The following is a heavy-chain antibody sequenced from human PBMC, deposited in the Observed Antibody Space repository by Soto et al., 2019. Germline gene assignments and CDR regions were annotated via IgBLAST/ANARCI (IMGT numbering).Heavy chain of an antibody. J-gene: IGHJ4*02. CDR2: ISAHNGNT. Sequence: QVHLVQSGAEVKKPGASVKVSCKGSGYAFTTYGITWVRQAPGQGLEWMGWISAHNGNTNYAQKLQGRVTVTRDTSPSTAYMELRSLSYDDTDVYYCARGRYGDYWGQGALVTVPS. CDR3: ARGRYGDY. D-gene: IGHD1-1*01. CDR1: GYAFTTYG. V-gene: IGHV1-18*01.